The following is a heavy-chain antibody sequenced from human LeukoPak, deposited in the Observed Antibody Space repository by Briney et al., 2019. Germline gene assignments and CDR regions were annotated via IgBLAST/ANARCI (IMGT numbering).Heavy chain of an antibody. J-gene: IGHJ6*03. D-gene: IGHD4-17*01. CDR2: IKQDGSEK. Sequence: GGSLRLSCAASGFTFSSYWMSWVRQAPGKGLEWVANIKQDGSEKYYVDSVKGRFTIPRDNAKNSLYLQMNSLRAEDTAVYYCARKVTTNYYYYMDVWGKGTTVTISS. CDR1: GFTFSSYW. CDR3: ARKVTTNYYYYMDV. V-gene: IGHV3-7*03.